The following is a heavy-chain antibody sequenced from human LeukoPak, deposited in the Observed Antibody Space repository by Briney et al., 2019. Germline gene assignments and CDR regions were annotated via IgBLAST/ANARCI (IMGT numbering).Heavy chain of an antibody. CDR3: ARSSSCDY. D-gene: IGHD6-13*01. J-gene: IGHJ4*02. V-gene: IGHV1-2*02. Sequence: GESLKISCKGSGYTFTGYYMHWVRQAPGQGLEWMGWINPNSGGTNYAQKFQGRVTMTRDTSISTAYMELSRLRSDDTAVYYCARSSSCDYWGQGTLVTVSS. CDR1: GYTFTGYY. CDR2: INPNSGGT.